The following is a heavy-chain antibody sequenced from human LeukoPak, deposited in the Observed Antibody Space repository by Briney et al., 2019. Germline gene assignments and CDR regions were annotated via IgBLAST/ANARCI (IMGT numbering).Heavy chain of an antibody. D-gene: IGHD3-16*02. J-gene: IGHJ6*02. CDR3: ANSYDYVWGSYRHYYYYGMDV. CDR1: GFTFSSYA. Sequence: GESLKISCAASGFTFSSYAMSWVRQAPGKGLEWVSAISGSGGSTYYADSVKGRFTISRDNSKNTLYLQMNSLRAEDSAVYYCANSYDYVWGSYRHYYYYGMDVWGQGTTVTVSS. V-gene: IGHV3-23*01. CDR2: ISGSGGST.